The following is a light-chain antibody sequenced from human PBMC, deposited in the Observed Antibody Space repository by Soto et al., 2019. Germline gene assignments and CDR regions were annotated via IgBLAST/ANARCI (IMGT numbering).Light chain of an antibody. V-gene: IGKV3-15*01. CDR3: QQYNNWWT. CDR1: QSVSSSY. Sequence: EIVLTQSPGTLSLSPGERATLSCRASQSVSSSYLAWYQQKPGQAPRLLTYGASTRATGIPARFSGSGSGTEFTLTISSLQSEDFAVYYCQQYNNWWTFGQGTKVDIK. J-gene: IGKJ1*01. CDR2: GAS.